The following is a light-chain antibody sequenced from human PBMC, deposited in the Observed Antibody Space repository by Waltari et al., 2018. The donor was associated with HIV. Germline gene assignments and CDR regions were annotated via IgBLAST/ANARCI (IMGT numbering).Light chain of an antibody. CDR1: SSNIGAGYD. CDR3: QSYDSSLSGSFV. CDR2: ADD. V-gene: IGLV1-40*01. J-gene: IGLJ1*01. Sequence: QSVLTQPPSVSRAPGQRVTISCTGSSSNIGAGYDVHWFQQLPGTAPKLLIYADDNRPSGVPDRFSGSNSGTSASLAITGLQAEDEADYYCQSYDSSLSGSFVFGTGTKVTVL.